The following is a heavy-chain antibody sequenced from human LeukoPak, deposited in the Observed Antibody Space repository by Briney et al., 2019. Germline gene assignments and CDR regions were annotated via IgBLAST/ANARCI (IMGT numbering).Heavy chain of an antibody. D-gene: IGHD1-26*01. CDR1: GFNFRGYA. V-gene: IGHV3-23*01. J-gene: IGHJ6*02. Sequence: GGSLRLSCAASGFNFRGYAMSWVRQATGKGLEWVSAISGSGARAHYAESVRGRFTISRDNAQNTLHLQMSSLRADDTAVYYCAKEVVLGETNYYCYAMDVWGQGTTVTVSS. CDR3: AKEVVLGETNYYCYAMDV. CDR2: ISGSGARA.